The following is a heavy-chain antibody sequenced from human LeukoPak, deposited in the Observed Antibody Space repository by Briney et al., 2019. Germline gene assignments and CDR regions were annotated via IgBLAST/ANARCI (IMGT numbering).Heavy chain of an antibody. D-gene: IGHD1-26*01. CDR2: IYPDDSDT. V-gene: IGHV5-51*01. J-gene: IGHJ5*02. CDR1: GYSFTNYW. CDR3: ARPVGATSVWFDP. Sequence: GESLKISCKGSGYSFTNYWIGWVRQMPGKGLEWMGIIYPDDSDTRYSPSFKGQVTISADKSISTAFLQWNSLKASDTAMYYCARPVGATSVWFDPWGQGTLVTVSS.